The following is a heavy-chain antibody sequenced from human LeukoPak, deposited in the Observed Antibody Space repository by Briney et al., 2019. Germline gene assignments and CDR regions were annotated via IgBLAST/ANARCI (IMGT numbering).Heavy chain of an antibody. CDR2: INPNSGGT. J-gene: IGHJ6*02. Sequence: ASVKVSCKASGYTFTAYYIHWVRRAPGQGLEWMGWINPNSGGTESAQKFQGRVTMTWDTSISTAYMELSRLRSDDTAVYYCTRDHCTSINCYEYNYYGMDVWGQGTTVTVSS. D-gene: IGHD2-2*01. CDR3: TRDHCTSINCYEYNYYGMDV. CDR1: GYTFTAYY. V-gene: IGHV1-2*02.